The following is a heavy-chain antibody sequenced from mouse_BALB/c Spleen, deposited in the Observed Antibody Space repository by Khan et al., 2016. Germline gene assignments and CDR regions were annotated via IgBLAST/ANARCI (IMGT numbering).Heavy chain of an antibody. CDR2: ISSGGSYT. V-gene: IGHV5-9-4*01. J-gene: IGHJ3*01. Sequence: EVELVESGGGLVKPGGSLKLSCAASGFTFSSYAMSWVRQSPEKRLEWVAEISSGGSYTYYPDTVKGRFTISSDNAKNTLYLEMSSLRSEDTAMYYCARAYRPYWGQGTLVTVSA. CDR3: ARAYRPY. D-gene: IGHD2-12*01. CDR1: GFTFSSYA.